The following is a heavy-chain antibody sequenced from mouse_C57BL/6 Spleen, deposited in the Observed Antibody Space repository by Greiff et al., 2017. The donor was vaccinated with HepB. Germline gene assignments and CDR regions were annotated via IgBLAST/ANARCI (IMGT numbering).Heavy chain of an antibody. CDR3: ATGWFYAMDY. J-gene: IGHJ4*01. V-gene: IGHV1-64*01. CDR2: IHPNSGST. D-gene: IGHD2-3*01. Sequence: QVQLKQPGAELVKPGASVKLSCKASGYTFTSYWMHWVKQRPGQGLEWIGMIHPNSGSTNYNEKFKSKATLTVDKSSSTAYMQLSSLTSEDSAVYYCATGWFYAMDYWGQGTSVTVSS. CDR1: GYTFTSYW.